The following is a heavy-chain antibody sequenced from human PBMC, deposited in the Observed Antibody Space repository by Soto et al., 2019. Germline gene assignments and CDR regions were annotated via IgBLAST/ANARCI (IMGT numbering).Heavy chain of an antibody. V-gene: IGHV1-2*04. CDR1: GYTFTGYY. CDR3: ARVGCSSTSCYAFDI. CDR2: INPNSGGT. J-gene: IGHJ3*02. D-gene: IGHD2-2*01. Sequence: QVQLVQSGAEVKKPGASVKVSCKASGYTFTGYYMHWVRQAPGQGLEWMGWINPNSGGTNYAQKFQGWVTMTRDTSISTAYVELSRLRSDDTAVYYCARVGCSSTSCYAFDIWGQGTMVTVSS.